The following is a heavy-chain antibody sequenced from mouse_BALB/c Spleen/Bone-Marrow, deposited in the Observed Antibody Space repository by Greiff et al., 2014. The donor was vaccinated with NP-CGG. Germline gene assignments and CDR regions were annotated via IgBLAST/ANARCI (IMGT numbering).Heavy chain of an antibody. CDR3: ALNWDSAY. CDR1: GFTFSSYG. J-gene: IGHJ3*01. CDR2: INNGGTYT. D-gene: IGHD4-1*02. V-gene: IGHV5-6*02. Sequence: DVMLEQSGRALLKPRGSLKLSCAASGFTFSSYGMSWVRPTPDKRLEWVATINNGGTYTYYPDSVKGRFTISRDNAKNTLYLQMSSLKSEDTAMYYCALNWDSAYWGQGTLVTVSA.